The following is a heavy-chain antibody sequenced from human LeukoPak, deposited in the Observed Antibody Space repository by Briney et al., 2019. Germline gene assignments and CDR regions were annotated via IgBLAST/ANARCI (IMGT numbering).Heavy chain of an antibody. Sequence: GGSLRLSCAASGFTFSDYYMSWIRQAPGKRLEWVTYISSSNRYTNYADSVKGRFTISRDNAKNSLYLQMNRLRPEDTAVYYCAKAYWDTFGWYYFDYWGQGTLVTVSS. J-gene: IGHJ4*02. V-gene: IGHV3-11*05. CDR2: ISSSNRYT. CDR3: AKAYWDTFGWYYFDY. D-gene: IGHD3-16*01. CDR1: GFTFSDYY.